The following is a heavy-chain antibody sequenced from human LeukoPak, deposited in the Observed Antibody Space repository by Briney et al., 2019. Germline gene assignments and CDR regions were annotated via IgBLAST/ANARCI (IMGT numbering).Heavy chain of an antibody. J-gene: IGHJ2*01. Sequence: GGSLRLSCAASGFTFSDYGMHWVRQAPGKGLEWVAFIRYDASNKYSGDSVKGRFTVSRDNVKNTLYLQMNSLRTEDTAVYYCAKDFSSSSLGSWYFDLWGRGALVTVYS. CDR3: AKDFSSSSLGSWYFDL. D-gene: IGHD6-13*01. CDR1: GFTFSDYG. V-gene: IGHV3-30*02. CDR2: IRYDASNK.